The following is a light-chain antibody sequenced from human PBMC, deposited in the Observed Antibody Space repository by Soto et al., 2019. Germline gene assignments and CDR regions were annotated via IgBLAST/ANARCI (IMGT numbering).Light chain of an antibody. J-gene: IGLJ2*01. CDR1: SSDIGAGYD. CDR3: RSYDISLTAVV. Sequence: QSVLTQPPSVSGAPGQRVTISCTGSSSDIGAGYDVNWYQQLPGTAPKLLIYGTTNRPSGVPDRFSGSKSGTSASLAITGLQAEDDAYYHCRSYDISLTAVVFGGGTKVTVL. CDR2: GTT. V-gene: IGLV1-40*01.